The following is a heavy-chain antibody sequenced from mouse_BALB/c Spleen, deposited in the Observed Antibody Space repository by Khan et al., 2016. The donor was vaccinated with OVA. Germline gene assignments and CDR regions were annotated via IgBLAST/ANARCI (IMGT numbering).Heavy chain of an antibody. J-gene: IGHJ1*01. CDR3: ARYGNHWNFDV. D-gene: IGHD2-1*01. V-gene: IGHV1-9*01. Sequence: QVQLKQSGAELMKPGASVKISCKATGYIFSSYWIEWVKQRPGHGLEWIGEILPGSGTTNYNEKFKGKATFTAETSSNTAYMQLSSLTSEDSAVYYCARYGNHWNFDVWGVGTTVTVSS. CDR1: GYIFSSYW. CDR2: ILPGSGTT.